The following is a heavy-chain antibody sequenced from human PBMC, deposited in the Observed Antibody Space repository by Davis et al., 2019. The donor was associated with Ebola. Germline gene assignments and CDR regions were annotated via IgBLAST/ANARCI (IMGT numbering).Heavy chain of an antibody. J-gene: IGHJ6*03. CDR2: ISFSGDTT. D-gene: IGHD3-3*01. CDR1: GFTFNNYA. Sequence: PGGSLTLSCAAPGFTFNNYAMTWVRQAPGKGLEWVSGISFSGDTTYYADSVKGRFTVSRDNSENTVYLQMNSLRAEDTATYFCAKLHLESYDFWGAYIDVWGKGTTVTVSS. CDR3: AKLHLESYDFWGAYIDV. V-gene: IGHV3-23*01.